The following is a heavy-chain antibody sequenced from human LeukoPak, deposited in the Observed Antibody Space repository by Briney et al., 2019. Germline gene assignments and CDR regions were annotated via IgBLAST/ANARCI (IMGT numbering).Heavy chain of an antibody. CDR3: AKDRGGYCSSTSCYTGIGWFDP. CDR2: ISGSGGST. V-gene: IGHV3-23*01. Sequence: TGGSLRLSCAASGFIFSSYAMSWVRQAPGKGLEWVSAISGSGGSTYYADSVKGRFTISRDNSRNTLYLQMNSLRAEDTAVYYCAKDRGGYCSSTSCYTGIGWFDPWGQGTLVTVSS. J-gene: IGHJ5*02. CDR1: GFIFSSYA. D-gene: IGHD2-2*02.